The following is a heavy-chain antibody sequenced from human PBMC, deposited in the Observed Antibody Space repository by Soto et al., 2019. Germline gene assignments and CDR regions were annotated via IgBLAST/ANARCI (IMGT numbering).Heavy chain of an antibody. CDR3: ATQTISYTWGV. V-gene: IGHV4-4*02. CDR2: LHHDGTT. J-gene: IGHJ6*02. Sequence: QVQLQESGPGLVKPSETLSLTCAVSGGPITTTTWWAWVRLPQGKGLEWIGELHHDGTTNYNPSLESRITMSLDKSNNHFSLKLTSVTAADTAIYYCATQTISYTWGVWGRGTTVTVSS. D-gene: IGHD3-16*01. CDR1: GGPITTTTW.